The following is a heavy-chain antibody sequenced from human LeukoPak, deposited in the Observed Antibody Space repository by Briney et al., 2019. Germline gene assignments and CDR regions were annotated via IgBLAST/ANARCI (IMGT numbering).Heavy chain of an antibody. D-gene: IGHD4-11*01. CDR2: ISYDGSNK. J-gene: IGHJ6*02. CDR1: GFTFSSYA. CDR3: ARVDYSNYPYYYYGMDV. Sequence: PGGSLRLSCAASGFTFSSYAMHLVRQAPGKGLEWVAVISYDGSNKYYADSVKGRFTISRDNSKNTLYLQMNSLRAEDTAVYYCARVDYSNYPYYYYGMDVWGQGTTVTVSS. V-gene: IGHV3-30-3*01.